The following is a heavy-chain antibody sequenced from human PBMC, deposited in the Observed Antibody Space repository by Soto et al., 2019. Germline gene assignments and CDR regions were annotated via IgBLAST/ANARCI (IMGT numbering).Heavy chain of an antibody. Sequence: PGGSLRLSCAASGFTFSSYGMHWVRQAPGKGLEWVAVIWYDGSNKYYADSVKGRFTISRDNSKNTLYLQMNSLRAEDTAVYYCARHVESSSWYGVNNWFDPWGQGTLVTVSS. J-gene: IGHJ5*02. V-gene: IGHV3-33*01. CDR1: GFTFSSYG. D-gene: IGHD6-13*01. CDR2: IWYDGSNK. CDR3: ARHVESSSWYGVNNWFDP.